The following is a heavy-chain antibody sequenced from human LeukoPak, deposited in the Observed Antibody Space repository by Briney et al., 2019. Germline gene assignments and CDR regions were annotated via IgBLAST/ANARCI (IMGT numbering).Heavy chain of an antibody. V-gene: IGHV4-59*01. J-gene: IGHJ5*02. CDR1: GVSISDFY. CDR3: ARGSRGGYNWFDP. CDR2: IYHTGHS. D-gene: IGHD3-16*01. Sequence: PSETLSLTCTVSGVSISDFYWSWIRQPPGEGLEWIGYIYHTGHSNYNPSLKGRVTMSVDTSKNQFSLRLNSVTAADTALYYCARGSRGGYNWFDPWGQGTLVIVSS.